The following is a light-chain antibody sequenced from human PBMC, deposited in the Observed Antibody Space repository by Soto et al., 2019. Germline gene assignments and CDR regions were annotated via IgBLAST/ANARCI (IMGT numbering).Light chain of an antibody. Sequence: QSVLTQPPSASGTPGQRVTISCSGSSSNIGSNTVNWYQQHPGTAPKLLIYSNTQRPSGVPDRFSGSKSGTSASLAISGLPSEDEADYYCAAWDDSLNGPVFGGGTKLTVL. CDR1: SSNIGSNT. CDR3: AAWDDSLNGPV. J-gene: IGLJ2*01. V-gene: IGLV1-44*01. CDR2: SNT.